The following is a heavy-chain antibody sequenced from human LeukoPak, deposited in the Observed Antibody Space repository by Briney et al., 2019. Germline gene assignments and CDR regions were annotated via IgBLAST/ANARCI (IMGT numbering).Heavy chain of an antibody. Sequence: SDTLSLTCTVYGGSISSISYDWGRIREPPRKGLDWIESIYYRGNTYSNPSLKSRVTISVDTSKNQFSLKLSSVTAPDTAVYYCARCHLRDYFANWGQGTLVTVSS. D-gene: IGHD3-16*01. J-gene: IGHJ4*02. CDR3: ARCHLRDYFAN. V-gene: IGHV4-39*01. CDR1: GGSISSISYD. CDR2: IYYRGNT.